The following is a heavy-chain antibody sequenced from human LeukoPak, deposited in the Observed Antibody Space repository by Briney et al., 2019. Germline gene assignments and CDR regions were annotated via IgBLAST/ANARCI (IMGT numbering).Heavy chain of an antibody. D-gene: IGHD6-19*01. CDR1: GGSISSSSYY. Sequence: SETLSLTCTVSGGSISSSSYYWGWIRQPPGKGLEWIGSIYYSGSTYYNPPLKSRVTISVDTSKNQFSLKLSSVTAADTAVYYCASIAVAGLISFDYWGQGTLVTVSS. J-gene: IGHJ4*02. CDR2: IYYSGST. V-gene: IGHV4-39*01. CDR3: ASIAVAGLISFDY.